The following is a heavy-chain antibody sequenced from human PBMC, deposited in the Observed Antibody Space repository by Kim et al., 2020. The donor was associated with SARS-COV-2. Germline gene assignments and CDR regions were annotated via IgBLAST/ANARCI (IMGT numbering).Heavy chain of an antibody. J-gene: IGHJ6*02. CDR1: GFTFSSYG. CDR3: AKDRVGALLWFGEHYYYGMHV. Sequence: GGSLRLSCAASGFTFSSYGMHWVRQAPGKGLEWVAAISYDGSNKYYADSVKGRFTISRDNSKNTLYLQMNSLRAEDTAVYYCAKDRVGALLWFGEHYYYGMHVGGPGTTVTVSS. V-gene: IGHV3-30*18. CDR2: ISYDGSNK. D-gene: IGHD3-10*01.